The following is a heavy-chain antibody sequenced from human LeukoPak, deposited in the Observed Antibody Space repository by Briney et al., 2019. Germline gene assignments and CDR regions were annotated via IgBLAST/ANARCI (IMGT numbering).Heavy chain of an antibody. CDR2: IIPIFGTA. D-gene: IGHD2-2*02. CDR3: ATLSCSSTSCYRAYYYYMDV. J-gene: IGHJ6*03. CDR1: GGTFSSYA. Sequence: SVKASCKASGGTFSSYAISWVRQAPGQGLEWMGGIIPIFGTANYAQKFQGRVTITTDESTSTAYMELSSLRSEDTAVYYCATLSCSSTSCYRAYYYYMDVWGKGTTVTVSS. V-gene: IGHV1-69*05.